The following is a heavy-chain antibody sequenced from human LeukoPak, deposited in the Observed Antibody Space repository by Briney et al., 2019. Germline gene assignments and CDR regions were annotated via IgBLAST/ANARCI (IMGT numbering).Heavy chain of an antibody. Sequence: GGSLRLSCAASGFTFSSYGMHWVRQAPGKGLEWVAFIRYDGSNKYSADSVKGRFTISRDNSKNTLYLQMNSLRAEDTAVYYCAKDPRGGMITFGGVIVDYWGQGTLVTVSS. D-gene: IGHD3-16*02. CDR2: IRYDGSNK. J-gene: IGHJ4*02. CDR3: AKDPRGGMITFGGVIVDY. CDR1: GFTFSSYG. V-gene: IGHV3-30*02.